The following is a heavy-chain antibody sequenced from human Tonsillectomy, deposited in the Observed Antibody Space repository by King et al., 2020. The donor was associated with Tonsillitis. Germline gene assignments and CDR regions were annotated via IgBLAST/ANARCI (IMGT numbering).Heavy chain of an antibody. CDR1: GGSISSSSYY. J-gene: IGHJ4*02. V-gene: IGHV4-39*07. CDR3: ARRRNCSGGSCYFHFDY. CDR2: IYYSGST. Sequence: LQLQESGPGLVKPSETLSLTCTVSGGSISSSSYYWGWIRQPPGKGLEWIGSIYYSGSTYYNPSLKSRVTISVDTSKSQFSLKLSSVTAADTAVYYCARRRNCSGGSCYFHFDYWGQGTLVTVSS. D-gene: IGHD2-15*01.